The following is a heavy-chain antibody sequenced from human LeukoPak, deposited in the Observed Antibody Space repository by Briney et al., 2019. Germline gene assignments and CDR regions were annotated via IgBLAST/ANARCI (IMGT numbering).Heavy chain of an antibody. CDR1: GYTFTSYY. Sequence: ASVKVSCKASGYTFTSYYMHWVRQAPGQGLEWMGIINPSGGSTSYAQKFQGRVTMTRDTSTSTVYMELSSLRSEDTAVYYCARGRIVGATAWEYFDYWGQGTLVTVSS. D-gene: IGHD1-26*01. CDR2: INPSGGST. CDR3: ARGRIVGATAWEYFDY. J-gene: IGHJ4*02. V-gene: IGHV1-46*01.